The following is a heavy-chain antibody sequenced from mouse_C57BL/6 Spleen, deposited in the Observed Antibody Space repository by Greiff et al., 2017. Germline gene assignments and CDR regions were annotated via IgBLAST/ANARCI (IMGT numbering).Heavy chain of an antibody. CDR1: GFPFSDYG. CDR3: ANTAQA. CDR2: ISSGSSTI. Sequence: EVMLVESGGGLVKPGGSLKLSCAASGFPFSDYGMHWVRQAPEKGLEWVAYISSGSSTIYYADTVKGRFTISRDNAKNTLFLQMTSLRSEDTAMYYCANTAQARGQGTSVTVSS. V-gene: IGHV5-17*01. D-gene: IGHD3-2*02. J-gene: IGHJ4*01.